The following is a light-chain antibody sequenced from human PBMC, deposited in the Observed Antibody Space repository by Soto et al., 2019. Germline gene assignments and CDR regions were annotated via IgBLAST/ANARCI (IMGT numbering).Light chain of an antibody. V-gene: IGKV1-5*03. CDR2: KAS. CDR1: QSISSW. J-gene: IGKJ4*01. CDR3: QQYNSYPS. Sequence: DIQMTQSPSTLSASVGDRVTITCRASQSISSWLAWYQQKPGKAPTLLIYKASSLESGVPSRFSGSGSGTEFTLTISSLHPDDFSTYYCQQYNSYPSFGGGTKVEIK.